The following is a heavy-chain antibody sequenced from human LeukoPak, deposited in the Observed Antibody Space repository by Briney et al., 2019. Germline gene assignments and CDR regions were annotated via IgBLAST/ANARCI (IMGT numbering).Heavy chain of an antibody. CDR1: GYSISSDFY. Sequence: SETLSLTCSVSGYSISSDFYWSWIRQPAGKGLEWIGRIYTSGSTNYNPSLKSRVTMSVDTSKNQFSLKLSSVAAADTAVYYCARDTYYYDSSGYWADYWGQGTLVTVSS. CDR3: ARDTYYYDSSGYWADY. CDR2: IYTSGST. J-gene: IGHJ4*02. D-gene: IGHD3-22*01. V-gene: IGHV4-4*07.